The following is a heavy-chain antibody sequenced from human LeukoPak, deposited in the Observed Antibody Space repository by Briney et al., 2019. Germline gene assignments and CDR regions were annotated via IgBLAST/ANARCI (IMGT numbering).Heavy chain of an antibody. V-gene: IGHV4-30-4*01. J-gene: IGHJ4*02. CDR2: IYYSGTT. CDR3: ARGPIRSKRFYFDY. Sequence: PSETLSLTCTVSGGSISSGDYYWSWIRQPPGKGLEWIGYIYYSGTTYYNPSLKSRVTISVDTSKNQFSLKLSSVTAADTAVYYCARGPIRSKRFYFDYWGQGTLVTVSS. CDR1: GGSISSGDYY. D-gene: IGHD4-17*01.